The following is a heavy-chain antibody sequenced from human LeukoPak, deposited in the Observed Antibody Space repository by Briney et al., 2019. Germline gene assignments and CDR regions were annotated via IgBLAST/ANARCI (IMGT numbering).Heavy chain of an antibody. CDR3: VKGAQNGFDYSNSLQN. D-gene: IGHD4-11*01. J-gene: IGHJ1*01. Sequence: GGSLRLSCAASGFTFSHYVLPWVRQAPGPGLEWVAVIWSGGSDKYYATSLKGRFTISRDNSKNSLSLQLNTLRAEDTAVYYCVKGAQNGFDYSNSLQNWGQGILVTVSS. CDR1: GFTFSHYV. CDR2: IWSGGSDK. V-gene: IGHV3-33*06.